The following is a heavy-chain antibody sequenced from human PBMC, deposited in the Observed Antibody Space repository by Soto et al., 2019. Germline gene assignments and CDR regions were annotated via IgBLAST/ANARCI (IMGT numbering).Heavy chain of an antibody. CDR1: GFSLSASGVG. V-gene: IGHV2-5*02. Sequence: QITLKESGPTLVKPTQTLTLTCAFSGFSLSASGVGVGWIRQPPGKALEWLALIYWDDDRRYSPSLKSRLTITKDTSKNQVVLTMTNMDPVDTGTYYCAHREGYGRLDYWGQGTLVTVSS. CDR2: IYWDDDR. CDR3: AHREGYGRLDY. J-gene: IGHJ4*02. D-gene: IGHD5-12*01.